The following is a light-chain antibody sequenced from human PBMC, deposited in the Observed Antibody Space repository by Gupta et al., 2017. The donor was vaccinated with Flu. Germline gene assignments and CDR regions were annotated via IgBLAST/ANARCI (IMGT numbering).Light chain of an antibody. CDR3: QQSNIFPLT. CDR1: ESISTY. CDR2: DAS. V-gene: IGKV1-39*01. Sequence: PSSLSASIGDRVTITCRASESISTYLNWYQQRSGKAPKLLINDASSLQSGVPSRFSGGGSGTDFTLTISSLQPEDIATYYCQQSNIFPLTFGGGTKVEIK. J-gene: IGKJ4*01.